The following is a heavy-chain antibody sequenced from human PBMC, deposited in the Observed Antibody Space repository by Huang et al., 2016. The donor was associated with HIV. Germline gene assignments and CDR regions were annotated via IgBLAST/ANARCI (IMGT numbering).Heavy chain of an antibody. V-gene: IGHV4-59*01. Sequence: QVRLQASGPGLVRPSETLSLTCNVSGASLNKFYWNWLRQSPGKGLEWIGYLSYTGSTTYNPGLKSRVTIFQDTSKNQCSLKLTSVTAADTAVYYCARAFPSGALDYWGQGTLVTVSS. CDR1: GASLNKFY. CDR2: LSYTGST. J-gene: IGHJ4*02. CDR3: ARAFPSGALDY.